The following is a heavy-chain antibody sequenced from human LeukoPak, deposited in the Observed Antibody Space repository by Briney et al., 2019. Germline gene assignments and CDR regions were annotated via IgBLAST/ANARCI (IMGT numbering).Heavy chain of an antibody. CDR1: GFTFDDYT. J-gene: IGHJ3*02. V-gene: IGHV3-43*01. Sequence: GGSLRLSCAASGFTFDDYTMHWVRQAPGKGLEWVSLITWDGGSTYYADSVKGRFTISRDNAKNSLYLQMNSLRAEDMALYYCAKDAQSGYSSGWDAFDIWGQGTMVTVSS. CDR2: ITWDGGST. D-gene: IGHD6-19*01. CDR3: AKDAQSGYSSGWDAFDI.